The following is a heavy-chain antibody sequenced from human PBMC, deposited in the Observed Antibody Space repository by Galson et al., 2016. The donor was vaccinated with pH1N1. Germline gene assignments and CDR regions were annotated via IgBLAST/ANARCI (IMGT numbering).Heavy chain of an antibody. V-gene: IGHV3-9*01. J-gene: IGHJ4*02. CDR2: ISWNSGSI. CDR1: GFTFNDYG. CDR3: AKDMNLELREGALDY. D-gene: IGHD1-7*01. Sequence: SLRLSCAASGFTFNDYGMHWVRHAPGKGLEWVSSISWNSGSIVYADSVKGRFTTSGDNAKNSLYLQMNSLRVEDTALYYCAKDMNLELREGALDYWGQGALVTVAS.